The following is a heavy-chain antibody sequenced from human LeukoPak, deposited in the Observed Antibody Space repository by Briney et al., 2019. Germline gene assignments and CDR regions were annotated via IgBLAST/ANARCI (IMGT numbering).Heavy chain of an antibody. Sequence: SETLSLTCTISGGSISTSHYWGWIRQAPGKGLEWIGSISHSGSTYYNPSLKSRISISVDTSKNQFSLQLSSATAADTAVYYCARQSCSSTSCYFSFGGAYEYWGQGTLVTVSS. CDR2: ISHSGST. CDR3: ARQSCSSTSCYFSFGGAYEY. D-gene: IGHD2-2*01. CDR1: GGSISTSHY. J-gene: IGHJ4*02. V-gene: IGHV4-39*01.